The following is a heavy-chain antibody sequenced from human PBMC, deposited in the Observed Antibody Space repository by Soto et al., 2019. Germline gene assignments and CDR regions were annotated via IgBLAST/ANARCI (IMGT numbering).Heavy chain of an antibody. Sequence: QVQLVESGGGVVQPGRSLRLSCAASGFTFSSYAMHWVRQAPGKGLEWVAVISYDGSNKYYADSVKGRFTISRDNSKTTLYLQMNSLRAEDTAVYYCAREWSGNKEVDYWGQGTLVTVSS. D-gene: IGHD3-3*01. V-gene: IGHV3-30-3*01. CDR1: GFTFSSYA. CDR2: ISYDGSNK. CDR3: AREWSGNKEVDY. J-gene: IGHJ4*02.